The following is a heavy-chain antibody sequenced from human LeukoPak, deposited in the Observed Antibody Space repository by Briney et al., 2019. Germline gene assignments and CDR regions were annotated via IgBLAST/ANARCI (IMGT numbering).Heavy chain of an antibody. CDR1: GGSINSSGNY. V-gene: IGHV4-39*01. D-gene: IGHD4-11*01. CDR2: VYDSENT. Sequence: SETLSLTCTVSGGSINSSGNYWGWIRQPPGKGLECVGSVYDSENTYYNPSLKSRVTISVDTSKNQFSLKLRSVTAADTAVYCCARFDDYDAFDIWGQGTMVTVSS. J-gene: IGHJ3*02. CDR3: ARFDDYDAFDI.